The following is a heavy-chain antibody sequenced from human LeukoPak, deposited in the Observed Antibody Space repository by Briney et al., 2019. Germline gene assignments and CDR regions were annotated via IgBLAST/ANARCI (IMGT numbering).Heavy chain of an antibody. CDR2: ISSSSSYI. CDR1: GFTFSSYS. CDR3: ARHQSRQWLLGWFLDY. D-gene: IGHD3-22*01. Sequence: GGSLRLSCAASGFTFSSYSMNWVRQAPGKGLEWVSSISSSSSYIYYADSVKGRFTISRDNAKNSLYLQMNSLRAEDTAVYYCARHQSRQWLLGWFLDYWGQGTLVTVSS. V-gene: IGHV3-21*01. J-gene: IGHJ4*02.